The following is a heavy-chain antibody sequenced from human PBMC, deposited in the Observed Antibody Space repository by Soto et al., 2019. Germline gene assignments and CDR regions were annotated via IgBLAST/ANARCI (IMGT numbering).Heavy chain of an antibody. V-gene: IGHV3-23*01. D-gene: IGHD6-6*01. CDR2: ISDNGGTT. CDR1: EFTFSNYA. CDR3: ARVNSVIGGAARPQYYYYGMDV. J-gene: IGHJ6*02. Sequence: PGGSLRLSCAASEFTFSNYAMSWVRQAPGKGLEWVSSISDNGGTTYYADSVKGRFTISRDNSKNTLYLQMNSLRAEDTAVYYCARVNSVIGGAARPQYYYYGMDVWGQGTTVTVSS.